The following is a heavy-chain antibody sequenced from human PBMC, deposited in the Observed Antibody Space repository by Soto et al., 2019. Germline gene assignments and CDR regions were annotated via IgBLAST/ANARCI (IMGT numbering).Heavy chain of an antibody. Sequence: EVQLVESGGGLVQPGGSLRLSCAASGFTVSSNYMSWVRQAPGKGLEWVSVIYSGGSTYYADYVKGRFTIYRDNSKNTLYLQMNSLGAADTAVYYCARVTMVRGVSDYWGQGTLVTVSS. D-gene: IGHD3-10*01. J-gene: IGHJ4*02. CDR1: GFTVSSNY. CDR3: ARVTMVRGVSDY. V-gene: IGHV3-66*01. CDR2: IYSGGST.